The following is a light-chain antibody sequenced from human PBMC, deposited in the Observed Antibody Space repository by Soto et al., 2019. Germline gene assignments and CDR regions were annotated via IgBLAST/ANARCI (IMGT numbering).Light chain of an antibody. V-gene: IGLV1-47*02. CDR2: SNN. Sequence: QPVLTQPPSASGTPGQRVTISCSGSSSNIGSNYVYWYQQLPGTAPKLLIYSNNQRPSGVPDRFSGSKSGTSASLAISGLRSEDEADYYCASYAGGNQVFGTGTKLTVL. CDR1: SSNIGSNY. CDR3: ASYAGGNQV. J-gene: IGLJ1*01.